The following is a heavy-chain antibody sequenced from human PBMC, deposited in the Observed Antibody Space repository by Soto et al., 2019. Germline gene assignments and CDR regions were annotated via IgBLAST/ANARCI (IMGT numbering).Heavy chain of an antibody. D-gene: IGHD6-6*01. CDR3: ARGIAARPNFLYGMDV. V-gene: IGHV3-11*06. J-gene: IGHJ6*02. Sequence: GGSLRLSCAASGFTFSDYYMSWIRQAPGKGLAWVSYISSSSSYTNYADSVKGRFTISRDNAKNSLYLQMNSLRAEDTAVYYCARGIAARPNFLYGMDVWGQGTTVTVSS. CDR1: GFTFSDYY. CDR2: ISSSSSYT.